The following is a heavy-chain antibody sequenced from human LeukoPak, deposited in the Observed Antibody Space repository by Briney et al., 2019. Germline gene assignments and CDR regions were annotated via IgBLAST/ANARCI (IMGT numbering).Heavy chain of an antibody. CDR1: GFTFSSYA. J-gene: IGHJ4*02. D-gene: IGHD6-13*01. V-gene: IGHV3-30-3*01. CDR3: ARVMGRPASIAAAGTFDY. CDR2: ISYDGSNK. Sequence: GGSLRLSCADSGFTFSSYAMHWVPQAPGKGLEWVAVISYDGSNKYYADSVKGRFTISRDNSKNTLYLQMNSLRAEDTAVYYCARVMGRPASIAAAGTFDYWGQGTLVTVSS.